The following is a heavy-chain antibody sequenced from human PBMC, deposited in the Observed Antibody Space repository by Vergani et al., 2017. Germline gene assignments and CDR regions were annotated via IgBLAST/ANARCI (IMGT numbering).Heavy chain of an antibody. CDR3: ARQYMVRGENWFDP. V-gene: IGHV4-31*03. D-gene: IGHD3-10*01. CDR1: GGSISSGGYY. CDR2: IYYSGST. Sequence: QVQLQESGPGLVKPSQTLSLTCTVSGGSISSGGYYWSWIRQHPGKGLEWIGYIYYSGSTNYNPSLKSRVTISVDTSKNQFSLKLSSVTAADTAVYYCARQYMVRGENWFDPWGQGTLVTVSS. J-gene: IGHJ5*02.